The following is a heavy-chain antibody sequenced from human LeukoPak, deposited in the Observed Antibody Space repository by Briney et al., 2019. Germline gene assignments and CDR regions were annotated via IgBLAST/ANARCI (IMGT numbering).Heavy chain of an antibody. Sequence: GGSLRLSCAASGFTFSSYSMNWVRQAPGKRLEWVSSISSSSSYIYYADSVKGRFTISRDNAKNSLYLQMNSLRAEDTAVYYCARDGGYYDFWSGYFWDYYYMDVWGKGTTVTVSS. J-gene: IGHJ6*03. CDR2: ISSSSSYI. V-gene: IGHV3-21*01. CDR1: GFTFSSYS. D-gene: IGHD3-3*01. CDR3: ARDGGYYDFWSGYFWDYYYMDV.